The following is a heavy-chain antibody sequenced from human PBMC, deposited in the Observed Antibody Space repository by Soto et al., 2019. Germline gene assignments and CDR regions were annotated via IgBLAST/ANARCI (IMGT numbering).Heavy chain of an antibody. CDR3: ARIFGYCSGGRRASCYWFDP. Sequence: SETLSLTCTVSGGSISSYYWSWIRQPPGKGLEWIGYIYYSGSTNYNPSLKSRVTISVDTSKNQFSLKLSSVTAADTAVYYCARIFGYCSGGRRASCYWFDPWGQGTLVTVSS. CDR1: GGSISSYY. CDR2: IYYSGST. J-gene: IGHJ5*02. V-gene: IGHV4-59*08. D-gene: IGHD2-15*01.